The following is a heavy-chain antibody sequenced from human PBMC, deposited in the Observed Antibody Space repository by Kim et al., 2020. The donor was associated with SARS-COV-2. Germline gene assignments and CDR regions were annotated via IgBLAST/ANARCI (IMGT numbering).Heavy chain of an antibody. Sequence: GGSLRLSCAASGFTFSSYAMSWVRQAPGKGLEWVSAISGSGGSTYYADSVKGRFTISRDNSKNTLYLQMNSLRAEDTAVYYCAKDNTPVLSIVWFGELFPWDYWGQGTLVTVSS. CDR1: GFTFSSYA. D-gene: IGHD3-10*01. V-gene: IGHV3-23*01. CDR3: AKDNTPVLSIVWFGELFPWDY. CDR2: ISGSGGST. J-gene: IGHJ4*02.